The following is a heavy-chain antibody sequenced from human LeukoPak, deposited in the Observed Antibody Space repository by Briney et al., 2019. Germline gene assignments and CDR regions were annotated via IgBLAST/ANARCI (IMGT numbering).Heavy chain of an antibody. J-gene: IGHJ4*02. Sequence: GGSLRLSCAASGFTFSSYWMSWVRQAPGKGQEWVANIKQDGSEKYYVDSVKGRFTISRDNAKNSLYLQMNSLRAEDTAVYYCARDNLPVYYGSGSRGDYFDYWGQGTLVTVSS. D-gene: IGHD3-10*01. CDR3: ARDNLPVYYGSGSRGDYFDY. CDR2: IKQDGSEK. V-gene: IGHV3-7*03. CDR1: GFTFSSYW.